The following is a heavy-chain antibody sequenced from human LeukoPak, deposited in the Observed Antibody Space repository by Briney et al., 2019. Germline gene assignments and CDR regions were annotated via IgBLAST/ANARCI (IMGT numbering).Heavy chain of an antibody. CDR1: GFTFSSYA. Sequence: HPGGSLRLSCSASGFTFSSYAMHWVRQAPGKGLEYVSAISSNGGSTYYTDSVKGRFTMSRHTSKNTLDLQMNSLRVEDTAVYYCARWKMEGIVVDVFDIWGQGTRVTVSS. V-gene: IGHV3-64*04. D-gene: IGHD3-22*01. CDR3: ARWKMEGIVVDVFDI. CDR2: ISSNGGST. J-gene: IGHJ3*02.